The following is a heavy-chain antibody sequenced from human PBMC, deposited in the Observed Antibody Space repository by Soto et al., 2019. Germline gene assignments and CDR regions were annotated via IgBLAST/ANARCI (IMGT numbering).Heavy chain of an antibody. D-gene: IGHD3-9*01. CDR3: ARERYFDWLHHPPYYYYGMAV. CDR1: GFTFNNYW. Sequence: GGSLRLSCAASGFTFNNYWMHWVRQAPGKGLVWVSRINDQGSSPSYADSVKGRFTISRDNAKNTLYLQMNSLRAEDTAVYYCARERYFDWLHHPPYYYYGMAVWGQGTTVTASS. CDR2: INDQGSSP. V-gene: IGHV3-74*01. J-gene: IGHJ6*02.